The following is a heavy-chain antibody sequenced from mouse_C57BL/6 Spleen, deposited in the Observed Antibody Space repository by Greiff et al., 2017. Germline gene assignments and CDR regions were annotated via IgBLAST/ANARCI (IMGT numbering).Heavy chain of an antibody. J-gene: IGHJ2*01. CDR1: GYTFTSYW. Sequence: QVQLQQPGAELVKPGASVKLSCKASGYTFTSYWMQWVKQRPGQGLEWIGEIDPSDSYTNYNQKFKGKATLTVDTSSSTAYMQLSSLTSEDSAVYYCAREGVLIFDYWGQGTTLTVSS. D-gene: IGHD1-1*01. V-gene: IGHV1-50*01. CDR3: AREGVLIFDY. CDR2: IDPSDSYT.